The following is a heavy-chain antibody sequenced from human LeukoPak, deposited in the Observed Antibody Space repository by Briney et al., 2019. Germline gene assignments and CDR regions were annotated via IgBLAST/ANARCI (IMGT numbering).Heavy chain of an antibody. CDR1: EFTFSSYG. J-gene: IGHJ4*02. CDR2: IRYDGSNK. Sequence: GGSLRLSCAASEFTFSSYGMHWVRQAPGKGLEWVAFIRYDGSNKYYADSVKGRFTISRDNSKNTLYLQMNSLRAEDTAVYYCAKDTLPADYYDSSGSDYWGQGTLVTVSS. D-gene: IGHD3-22*01. V-gene: IGHV3-30*02. CDR3: AKDTLPADYYDSSGSDY.